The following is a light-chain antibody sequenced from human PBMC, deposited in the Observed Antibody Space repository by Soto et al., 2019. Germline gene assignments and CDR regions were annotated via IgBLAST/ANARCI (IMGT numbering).Light chain of an antibody. CDR1: HGISES. J-gene: IGKJ4*01. CDR3: QQYDNLP. V-gene: IGKV1-33*01. CDR2: GAS. Sequence: DIQMTQSPSSLSASVGERVTITCQASHGISESLNWCQQKPGKAPNLLIYGASNLETGVPSRFRGSGSGTDFTFTISSLQPKDIAAYYCQQYDNLPVGGGTKVEIK.